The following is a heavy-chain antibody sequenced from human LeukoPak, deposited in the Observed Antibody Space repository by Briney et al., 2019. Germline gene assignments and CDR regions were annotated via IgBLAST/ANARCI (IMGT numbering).Heavy chain of an antibody. CDR3: AKFGSSGLQGY. Sequence: GGSLRLSCAASGFTFDNSWIHWVRQGPGRGLVWVSRISPDGITTNYADSVKGRFTISRDNSKDTLYLQMNSLKSEDTAVYYCAKFGSSGLQGYWGQGTLVTVSS. CDR2: ISPDGITT. J-gene: IGHJ4*02. CDR1: GFTFDNSW. V-gene: IGHV3-74*01. D-gene: IGHD6-6*01.